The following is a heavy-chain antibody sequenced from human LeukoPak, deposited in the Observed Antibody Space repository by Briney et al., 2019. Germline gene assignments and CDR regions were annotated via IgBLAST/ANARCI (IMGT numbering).Heavy chain of an antibody. Sequence: SETLSLTCTVSGGSISSYYWSWIRQPAGKGLEGIGRIYTSGSTNYNPSLKSRVTMSVDTSKNQFSLKLSSVTAADTAVYYCARGFRMVYATPHDAFDIWGQGTMVTVSS. V-gene: IGHV4-4*07. CDR2: IYTSGST. CDR1: GGSISSYY. CDR3: ARGFRMVYATPHDAFDI. J-gene: IGHJ3*02. D-gene: IGHD2-8*01.